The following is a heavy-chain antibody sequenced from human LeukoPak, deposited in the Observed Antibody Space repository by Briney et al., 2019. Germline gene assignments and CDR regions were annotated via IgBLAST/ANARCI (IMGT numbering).Heavy chain of an antibody. CDR2: MNPNSGNT. CDR1: GYTFTSYC. V-gene: IGHV1-8*03. D-gene: IGHD4-23*01. Sequence: ASVKVSCKASGYTFTSYCMHWVRQAPGQGLEWMGWMNPNSGNTGYAQKFQGRVTITRNTSISTAYMELSSLRSEDTAVYYCAREDYGGNSDYWGQGTLVTVSS. CDR3: AREDYGGNSDY. J-gene: IGHJ4*02.